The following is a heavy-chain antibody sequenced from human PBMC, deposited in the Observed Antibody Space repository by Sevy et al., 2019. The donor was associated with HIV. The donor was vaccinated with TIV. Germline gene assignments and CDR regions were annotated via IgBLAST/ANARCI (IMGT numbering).Heavy chain of an antibody. J-gene: IGHJ6*03. CDR2: ISSSSSYI. D-gene: IGHD6-13*01. V-gene: IGHV3-21*01. CDR3: ARANLVIAAYYYMDV. CDR1: GFTFSSYS. Sequence: GGSLRLSCAASGFTFSSYSMIWVRQAPGKGLEWVSSISSSSSYIYYADSVKGRFTISRDNAKNSLYLQMNSLRAEDTAVYYCARANLVIAAYYYMDVWGKGTTVTVSS.